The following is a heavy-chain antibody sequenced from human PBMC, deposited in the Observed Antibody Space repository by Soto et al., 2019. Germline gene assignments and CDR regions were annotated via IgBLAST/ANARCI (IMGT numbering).Heavy chain of an antibody. CDR2: IIPTFGTA. V-gene: IGHV1-69*06. Sequence: SVKVSCKASGRTFSSYAISWVRQAPGQGLEWMGGIIPTFGTANYAQKFQGRVTITADKSTSTAYMELSSLRSEDTAVYYCARDPRGYDFWSGYSTRPYYGMDVWGQGTTVTVSS. J-gene: IGHJ6*02. CDR1: GRTFSSYA. D-gene: IGHD3-3*01. CDR3: ARDPRGYDFWSGYSTRPYYGMDV.